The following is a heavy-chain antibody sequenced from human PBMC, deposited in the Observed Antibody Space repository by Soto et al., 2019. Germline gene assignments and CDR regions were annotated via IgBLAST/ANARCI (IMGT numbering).Heavy chain of an antibody. J-gene: IGHJ4*02. D-gene: IGHD6-19*01. CDR3: ARVSGWYYFDY. V-gene: IGHV1-3*01. Sequence: QVQLVQSGAEVKKPGASVKVSCKASGYTFTSYAMHWVRQAPGQRLEWMGWINAGNGNTKYSQKFQGRVTITRDTTASTAYMELSSLRYGDTAVYYCARVSGWYYFDYWGQGTLVTVSS. CDR1: GYTFTSYA. CDR2: INAGNGNT.